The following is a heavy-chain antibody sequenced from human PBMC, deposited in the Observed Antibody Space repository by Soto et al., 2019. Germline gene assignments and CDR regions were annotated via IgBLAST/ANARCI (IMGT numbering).Heavy chain of an antibody. CDR3: ARDRAPGTTYLHYYYGMDV. CDR2: ISAYNGNT. Sequence: PGASVKVSCKASGYTFTSYGISWVRQAPGQGLEWMGWISAYNGNTNYAQKLQGRVTMTTDTSTSTAYMELRSLRSDDTAVYYCARDRAPGTTYLHYYYGMDVWGQGTTVTVSS. V-gene: IGHV1-18*01. D-gene: IGHD1-7*01. J-gene: IGHJ6*02. CDR1: GYTFTSYG.